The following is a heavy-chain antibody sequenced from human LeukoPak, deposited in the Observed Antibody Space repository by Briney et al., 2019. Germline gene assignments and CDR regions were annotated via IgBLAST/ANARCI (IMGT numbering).Heavy chain of an antibody. CDR3: ARELERREHAFDI. CDR2: ISSSSSYV. J-gene: IGHJ3*02. Sequence: PGGSLRLSCAASGFTFSSYSMNWVRQAPGKGLEWVSSISSSSSYVYYADSVKGRFTISRDNAKNSLYLQMNSLRAEDTAVYYCARELERREHAFDIWGQGTMVTVSS. V-gene: IGHV3-21*04. D-gene: IGHD1-1*01. CDR1: GFTFSSYS.